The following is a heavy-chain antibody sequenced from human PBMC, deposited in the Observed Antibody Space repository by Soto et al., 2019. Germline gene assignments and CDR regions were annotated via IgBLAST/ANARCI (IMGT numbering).Heavy chain of an antibody. V-gene: IGHV3-74*01. CDR2: INSDASTT. CDR1: GFTFSSFW. D-gene: IGHD6-13*01. CDR3: AKIPPGWGGGQLVLDY. J-gene: IGHJ4*02. Sequence: EVQLVESGGGLVQPGGSLRLSCAASGFTFSSFWMYWVRQAPGKGLVWVSRINSDASTTSYADSVKGRFTISRDNAKNTRYLQMNSLGAGDTAVYYWAKIPPGWGGGQLVLDYWGQGTLVTVSS.